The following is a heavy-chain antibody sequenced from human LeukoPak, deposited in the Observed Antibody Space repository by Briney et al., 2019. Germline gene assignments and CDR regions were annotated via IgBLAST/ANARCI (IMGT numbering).Heavy chain of an antibody. J-gene: IGHJ5*02. D-gene: IGHD3-10*01. CDR1: GFTFSSEW. CDR2: IDGNGRTT. Sequence: GGSLRLSCAASGFTFSSEWMHWVRQAPGRGLVWISHIDGNGRTTNYGDSVRGRFTVSRDNAKNTLYLQMDSLRAEDTAVYYCARDVPRTSGPWGQGTLVTVSS. CDR3: ARDVPRTSGP. V-gene: IGHV3-74*01.